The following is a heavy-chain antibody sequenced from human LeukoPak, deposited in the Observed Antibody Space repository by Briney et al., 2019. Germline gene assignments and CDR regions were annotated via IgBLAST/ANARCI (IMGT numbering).Heavy chain of an antibody. J-gene: IGHJ6*03. CDR1: GFNLSSYC. Sequence: WRSLRLSRAASGFNLSSYCLHWVRPGPGKGLGGVAGIWYDGSNKHYADSVKGRFTISRDNSKNTLYLQMNSLRAEDTAVYYCARDGQLVLKGYYYMDVWGKGTTVTVSS. CDR2: IWYDGSNK. CDR3: ARDGQLVLKGYYYMDV. V-gene: IGHV3-33*01. D-gene: IGHD6-13*01.